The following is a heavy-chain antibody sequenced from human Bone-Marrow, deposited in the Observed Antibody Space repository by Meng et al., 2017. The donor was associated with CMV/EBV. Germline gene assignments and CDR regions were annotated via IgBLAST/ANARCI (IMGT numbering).Heavy chain of an antibody. CDR3: ARDASRGYYYYGMDV. V-gene: IGHV4-61*08. CDR1: GGSISSGGYY. CDR2: IYYSGST. J-gene: IGHJ6*02. Sequence: SETLSLTCTVSGGSISSGGYYWSWIRQHPGKGLEWIGYIYYSGSTNYNPSLKSRVTISVDTSKNQFSLKLTSVTAADTAVYYCARDASRGYYYYGMDVWGQGTTVTVSS.